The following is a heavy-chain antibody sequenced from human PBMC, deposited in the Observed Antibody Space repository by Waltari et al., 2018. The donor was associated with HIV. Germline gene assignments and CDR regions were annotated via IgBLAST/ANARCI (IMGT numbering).Heavy chain of an antibody. Sequence: QMQLVQSGAAVKKPWSSVKGAGKAFGGPFTTSPVPWGRQALGQGLEWMGGIIPHFYTTNYAQKFQDSLIITADVATTTVHMELSSLTSDDTGVYYCTGAPGIGDYEGLFDPWGQGTLVTVSS. J-gene: IGHJ5*02. CDR2: IIPHFYTT. CDR3: TGAPGIGDYEGLFDP. D-gene: IGHD4-17*01. CDR1: GGPFTTSP. V-gene: IGHV1-69*01.